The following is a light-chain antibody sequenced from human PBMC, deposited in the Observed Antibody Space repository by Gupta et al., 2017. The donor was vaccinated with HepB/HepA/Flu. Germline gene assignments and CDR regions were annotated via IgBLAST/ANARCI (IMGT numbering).Light chain of an antibody. Sequence: EIILTQSPYTLSVAPGDRAILSCRASQSVSRNLAWYQQKPGQAPRLLIYAASTRETGIPDRFSGSGAGTDFTLTISSLQSEDFAVYICQQYNDWPPCSFGQGTRVQIK. J-gene: IGKJ2*04. CDR3: QQYNDWPPCS. CDR2: AAS. CDR1: QSVSRN. V-gene: IGKV3-15*01.